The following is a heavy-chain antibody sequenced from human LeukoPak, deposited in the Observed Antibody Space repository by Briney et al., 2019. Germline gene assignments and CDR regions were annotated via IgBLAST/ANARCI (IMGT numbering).Heavy chain of an antibody. D-gene: IGHD5-24*01. CDR1: GGSISNYY. CDR3: ARGRDGYNSVFDY. J-gene: IGHJ4*02. Sequence: SETLSLTCTVSGGSISNYYWTWIRQPPGKGLEWIGYIYNSGSTNYRPSLKSRVTISVDTSKNQVSLKLSSVTAADTAVYYCARGRDGYNSVFDYWGQGTLVTVSS. V-gene: IGHV4-59*12. CDR2: IYNSGST.